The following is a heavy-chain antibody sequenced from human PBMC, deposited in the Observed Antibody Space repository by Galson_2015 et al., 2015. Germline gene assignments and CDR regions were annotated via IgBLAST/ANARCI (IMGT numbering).Heavy chain of an antibody. J-gene: IGHJ4*02. V-gene: IGHV3-23*01. CDR3: AKGVGSDFYYANDY. D-gene: IGHD3-22*01. CDR1: GFTFSSYA. CDR2: ITASGGSP. Sequence: SLRLSCAASGFTFSSYAMSWVRQAPGKGLEWVTLITASGGSPYYADSVKRLFTISRDNSKNTLYLQMNSLRADDTAMYYCAKGVGSDFYYANDYWGQGTLVTVSS.